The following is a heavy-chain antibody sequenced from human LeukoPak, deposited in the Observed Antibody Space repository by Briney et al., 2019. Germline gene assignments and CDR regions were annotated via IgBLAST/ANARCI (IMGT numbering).Heavy chain of an antibody. CDR2: ISSSSSTI. J-gene: IGHJ4*02. D-gene: IGHD4-17*01. CDR3: ARRRQLAIYGDYPGGFDY. CDR1: GFTFSSYS. Sequence: GGSLRLSCAASGFTFSSYSMNWVRQAPGKGLEWVSYISSSSSTIYYADSVKGRFTISRDNAKNSLYLQMNSLRAEDTAVYYCARRRQLAIYGDYPGGFDYWGQGTLVTVSS. V-gene: IGHV3-48*01.